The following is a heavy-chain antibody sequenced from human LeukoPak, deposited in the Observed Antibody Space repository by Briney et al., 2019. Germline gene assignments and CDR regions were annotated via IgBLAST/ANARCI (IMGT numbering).Heavy chain of an antibody. V-gene: IGHV3-53*01. CDR3: ARARVNAAAGIDY. Sequence: GGSLRLSCAASGFTVSNNYISWVRRAPEKGLEWVSVLFTGDSAYYADSVKGRFTISRDNSKNTLYLQMNSLRAEDTAVYYCARARVNAAAGIDYWGQGTLVTVSS. CDR1: GFTVSNNY. CDR2: LFTGDSA. D-gene: IGHD6-13*01. J-gene: IGHJ4*02.